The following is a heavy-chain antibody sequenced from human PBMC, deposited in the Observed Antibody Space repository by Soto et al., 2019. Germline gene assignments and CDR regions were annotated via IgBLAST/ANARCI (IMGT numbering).Heavy chain of an antibody. CDR3: ARFSGSYTRGLDY. J-gene: IGHJ4*02. V-gene: IGHV3-72*01. Sequence: EVQLVESGGGLVQPGGSLRLSCAASGFTFSDHYMDWVRQAPGKGLEWVGRSRNKANSYSTEYAASVKGRFTISRDESKNSLYLQMNSLKTKDTAVYYCARFSGSYTRGLDYWGQGTLVTVSS. CDR1: GFTFSDHY. D-gene: IGHD1-26*01. CDR2: SRNKANSYST.